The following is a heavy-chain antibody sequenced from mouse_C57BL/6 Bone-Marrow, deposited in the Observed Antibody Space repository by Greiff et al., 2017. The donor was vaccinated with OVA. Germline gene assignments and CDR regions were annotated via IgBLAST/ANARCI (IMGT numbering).Heavy chain of an antibody. CDR1: GYTFTSYW. V-gene: IGHV1-7*01. CDR2: INPSSGYP. CDR3: ARPYYYGRDWFAV. D-gene: IGHD1-1*01. J-gene: IGHJ3*01. Sequence: VQLQQSGAELAKPGASVKLSCTASGYTFTSYWMHWVKQRPGQGLEWIGYINPSSGYPKYNQKFTDKATLTADKSASTAYMHLSSLTYEESAVYYCARPYYYGRDWFAVWGRGTLVTVSA.